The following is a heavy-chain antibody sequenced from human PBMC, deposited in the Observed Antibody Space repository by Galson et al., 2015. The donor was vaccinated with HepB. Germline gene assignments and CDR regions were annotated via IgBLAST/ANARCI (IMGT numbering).Heavy chain of an antibody. CDR2: IKSKTDGGTA. J-gene: IGHJ4*02. CDR1: GFNFKSAW. Sequence: SLRLSCAASGFNFKSAWMTWIRQAPGKGLEWVGHIKSKTDGGTADYGAPVKGRFTISREDSKNTVSLQMNSLKTEDTAVYYCTSNDARFLEWSFTYNYFDHWGQGLLVTVSS. D-gene: IGHD3-3*01. V-gene: IGHV3-15*01. CDR3: TSNDARFLEWSFTYNYFDH.